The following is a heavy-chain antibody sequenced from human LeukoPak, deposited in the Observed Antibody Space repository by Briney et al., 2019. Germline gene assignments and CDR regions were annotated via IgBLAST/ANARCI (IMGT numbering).Heavy chain of an antibody. J-gene: IGHJ3*02. CDR2: IKSKTDGGTT. Sequence: GGSLRLSCAASGFTFSSYAMSWVRQAPGKGLEWVGRIKSKTDGGTTDYAAPVKGRFTISRDDSKNTLYLQMNSLKTEDTAVYYCTTASIVVVPAATDAFDIWGQGTMVTVSS. V-gene: IGHV3-15*01. D-gene: IGHD2-2*01. CDR3: TTASIVVVPAATDAFDI. CDR1: GFTFSSYA.